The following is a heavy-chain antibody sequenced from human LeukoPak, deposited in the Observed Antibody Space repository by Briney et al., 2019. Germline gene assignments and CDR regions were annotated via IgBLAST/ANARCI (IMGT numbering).Heavy chain of an antibody. Sequence: SETLSLTCAVSHYSISSPYFWGWIRQPPGKGLEWIGSIYHTGRTNYNPSINSRVTVSLDTSKNQFSLNLNSVTAADTAVYHCARVYSGSTWYYFDYWGQGILVTVSS. J-gene: IGHJ4*02. CDR3: ARVYSGSTWYYFDY. CDR2: IYHTGRT. D-gene: IGHD5-12*01. CDR1: HYSISSPYF. V-gene: IGHV4-38-2*01.